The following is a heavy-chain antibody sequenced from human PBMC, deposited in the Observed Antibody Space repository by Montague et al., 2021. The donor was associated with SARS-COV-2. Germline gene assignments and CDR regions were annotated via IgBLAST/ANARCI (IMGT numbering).Heavy chain of an antibody. CDR1: GGSISTYY. CDR2: IYYSGST. CDR3: ARNAYNHYGLDV. J-gene: IGHJ6*02. Sequence: SETLSLTCTVSGGSISTYYWSWIRQPPGKGLEWIGYIYYSGSTNYYPSLKSRVTISVDTSKNQFSLKLSSVTAADTAVYYCARNAYNHYGLDVWGQGTTVTVSS. V-gene: IGHV4-59*08.